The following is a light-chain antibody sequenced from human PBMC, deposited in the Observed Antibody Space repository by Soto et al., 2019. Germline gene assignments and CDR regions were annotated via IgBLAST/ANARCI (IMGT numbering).Light chain of an antibody. V-gene: IGLV2-11*01. J-gene: IGLJ1*01. Sequence: QSALTQPRSVSGSPGQSVTISCTGTSSDVGGYNYVSWYRQHPGKAPKLMIYDVSKRPSGVPDRFSASKSGNTASLTISGLQAEDEADYYCCSYAGSYSYVFGTRTKLTVL. CDR1: SSDVGGYNY. CDR3: CSYAGSYSYV. CDR2: DVS.